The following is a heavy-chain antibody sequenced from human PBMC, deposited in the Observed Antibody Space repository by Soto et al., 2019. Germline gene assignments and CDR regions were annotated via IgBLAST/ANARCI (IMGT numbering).Heavy chain of an antibody. Sequence: SVKVSCKASGGTFSSYAISWVRQAPGQGLEWMGGIIPIFGTANYAQKFQGRVTITADESTSTAYMELSSLRSEDTAVYYCARDYGDRYYFDYWGQGTLVTVSS. V-gene: IGHV1-69*13. J-gene: IGHJ4*02. D-gene: IGHD4-17*01. CDR1: GGTFSSYA. CDR2: IIPIFGTA. CDR3: ARDYGDRYYFDY.